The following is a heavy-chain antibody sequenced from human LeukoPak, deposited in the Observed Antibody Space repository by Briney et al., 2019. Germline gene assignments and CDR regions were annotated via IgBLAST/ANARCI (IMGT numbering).Heavy chain of an antibody. Sequence: ASVKVSCKVSGYTLTELSMHWVRQAPGKGLEWMGGFDPEDGETIYAQKFQGRVTMTRDTSTSTVYMELSRLRSEDTAVYYCAGATGGYYYYMDVWGKGTTVTISS. J-gene: IGHJ6*03. CDR2: FDPEDGET. D-gene: IGHD1-26*01. CDR3: AGATGGYYYYMDV. V-gene: IGHV1-24*01. CDR1: GYTLTELS.